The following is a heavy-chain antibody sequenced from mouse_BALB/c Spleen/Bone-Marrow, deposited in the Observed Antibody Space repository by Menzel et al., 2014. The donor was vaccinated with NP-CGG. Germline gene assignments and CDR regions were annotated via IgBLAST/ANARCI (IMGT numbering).Heavy chain of an antibody. Sequence: EVQRVESGGGLVQPGGSLKLSCATSGFTFSDYYMYWVRQTPEKRLEWVAYISNGGGSTYYPDTVKGRFTISRDNAKNTLYLQMSRLKSEDTAMYYCARGGDSLLRLRSMNYWGQGTSVTVSS. V-gene: IGHV5-12*02. CDR3: ARGGDSLLRLRSMNY. CDR1: GFTFSDYY. D-gene: IGHD1-2*01. CDR2: ISNGGGST. J-gene: IGHJ4*01.